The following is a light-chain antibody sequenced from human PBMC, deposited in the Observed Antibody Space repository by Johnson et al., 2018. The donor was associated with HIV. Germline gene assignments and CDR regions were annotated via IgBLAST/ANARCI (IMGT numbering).Light chain of an antibody. CDR1: SSNIGNNY. CDR2: DNN. CDR3: GTWDSSLSAGV. Sequence: QSVLTQPPSVSAAPGQKVTISCSGSSSNIGNNYVSWYQQLPGTAPKLLIYDNNKRPSGIPDRFSGSKSGTSATLAITGLQTVDEADYYCGTWDSSLSAGVFGTGTKVTVL. V-gene: IGLV1-51*01. J-gene: IGLJ1*01.